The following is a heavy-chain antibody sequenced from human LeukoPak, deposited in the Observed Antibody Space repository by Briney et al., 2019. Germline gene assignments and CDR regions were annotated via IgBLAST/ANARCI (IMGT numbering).Heavy chain of an antibody. J-gene: IGHJ4*02. CDR1: GFTFDDYG. D-gene: IGHD3-22*01. CDR3: ARDSNPPYYYDSSFDY. V-gene: IGHV3-21*01. CDR2: ISSSSSYI. Sequence: GGSLRLSCAASGFTFDDYGMSWVRQAPGKGLEWVSTISSSSSYIYYADSVKGRFTISRDNAKNSLYLQMNSLRAEDTAVYYCARDSNPPYYYDSSFDYWGQGTLVTVSS.